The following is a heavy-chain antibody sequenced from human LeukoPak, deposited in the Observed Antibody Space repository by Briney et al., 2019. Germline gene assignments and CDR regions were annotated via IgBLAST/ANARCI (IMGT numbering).Heavy chain of an antibody. CDR3: AKDSDYYDSSAYYYWEYYFDY. Sequence: PGGSLRLSCAASGFTFSSYGMHWVRQAPGKGLEWVAIIWYDGSNKHYADSVKGRFTISRDNSKNTLYLQMNSLRAEDTAVYYCAKDSDYYDSSAYYYWEYYFDYWGQGTLVTVSS. V-gene: IGHV3-33*06. CDR1: GFTFSSYG. CDR2: IWYDGSNK. J-gene: IGHJ4*02. D-gene: IGHD3-22*01.